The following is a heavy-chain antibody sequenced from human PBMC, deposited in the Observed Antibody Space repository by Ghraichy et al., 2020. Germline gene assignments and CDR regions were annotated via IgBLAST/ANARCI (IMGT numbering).Heavy chain of an antibody. CDR2: IIPIFGTA. V-gene: IGHV1-69*13. D-gene: IGHD3-16*02. CDR1: GGTFSSYA. Sequence: SVKVSCKASGGTFSSYAISWVRQAPGQGLEWMGGIIPIFGTANYAQKFQGRVTITADESTSTAYMELSSLRSEDTAVYYCASPGPLRLGELSPPTYFDYWGQGTLVTVSS. J-gene: IGHJ4*02. CDR3: ASPGPLRLGELSPPTYFDY.